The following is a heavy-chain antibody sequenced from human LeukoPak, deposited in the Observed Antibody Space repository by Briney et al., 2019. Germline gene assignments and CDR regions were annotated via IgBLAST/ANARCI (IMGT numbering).Heavy chain of an antibody. CDR1: GFTFSDYS. CDR3: ARERNLEIAVAGTIFDY. Sequence: GGSLRLSCAASGFTFSDYSMNWVRQAPGKGLEDLSYINSDGKTTWYADSVKGRFTIPRDNSKNTLYLQMNSLRAEDTAVYYCARERNLEIAVAGTIFDYWGQGTLVTVSS. J-gene: IGHJ4*02. CDR2: INSDGKTT. V-gene: IGHV3-48*01. D-gene: IGHD6-19*01.